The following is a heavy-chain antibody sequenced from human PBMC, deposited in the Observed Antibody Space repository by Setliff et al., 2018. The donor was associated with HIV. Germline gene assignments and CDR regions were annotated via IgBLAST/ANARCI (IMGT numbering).Heavy chain of an antibody. CDR3: ARVTTGTTAGDY. CDR1: GFTFSSYE. CDR2: ISRDSDRI. D-gene: IGHD1-1*01. Sequence: SGGSLRLSCAASGFTFSSYEMNWVRQAPGKGLEWVSYISRDSDRIHYADSVKGRFTVSRDNAKNSLFLQMHSLRAEDTAVYYCARVTTGTTAGDYWGQGTLVTVSS. J-gene: IGHJ4*02. V-gene: IGHV3-48*03.